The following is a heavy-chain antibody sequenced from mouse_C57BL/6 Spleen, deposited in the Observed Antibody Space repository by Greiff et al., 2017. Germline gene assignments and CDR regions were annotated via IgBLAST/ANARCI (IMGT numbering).Heavy chain of an antibody. CDR3: TRGGSHWYFDV. D-gene: IGHD1-1*02. Sequence: EVQLQESGGGLVQPGGSVKLSCVASGFTFSNYWMNWVRQSPEKGLEWVAQIRFKSDNYATHYEESVKGRFTISRYESKSSVYLQMNNLMSEDSVIYYCTRGGSHWYFDVWGTGTPVTVSS. CDR2: IRFKSDNYAT. V-gene: IGHV6-3*01. J-gene: IGHJ1*03. CDR1: GFTFSNYW.